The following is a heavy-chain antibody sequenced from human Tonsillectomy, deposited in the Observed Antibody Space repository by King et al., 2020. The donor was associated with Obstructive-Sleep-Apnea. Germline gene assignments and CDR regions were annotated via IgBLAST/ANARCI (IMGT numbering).Heavy chain of an antibody. Sequence: VQLVESGGGLVKPGGSLRLSCAASGFTFSNAWMSWVRQAPGKGLEWVGRIKSKTDGGTTDYAAPVKGRFTISRDDSKNTLYLQMNSLKTEDTAVYYCTTLKSWHPYYYDSSGYYYFDYWGQGTLVTVSS. CDR3: TTLKSWHPYYYDSSGYYYFDY. V-gene: IGHV3-15*01. D-gene: IGHD3-22*01. CDR2: IKSKTDGGTT. J-gene: IGHJ4*02. CDR1: GFTFSNAW.